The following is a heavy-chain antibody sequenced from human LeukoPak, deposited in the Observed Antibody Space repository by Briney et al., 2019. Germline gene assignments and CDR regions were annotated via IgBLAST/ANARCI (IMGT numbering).Heavy chain of an antibody. D-gene: IGHD3-16*01. J-gene: IGHJ4*02. CDR3: ARKGVGGELGGFDY. CDR2: INWNGGST. Sequence: GGSLRLSCATSGFTFDDYGMSWVRQVPGKGLEWVSGINWNGGSTGYADSVKGRFTISRGNAKNSLYLQMNSLRAEDTALYHCARKGVGGELGGFDYWGQGTLVTVSS. CDR1: GFTFDDYG. V-gene: IGHV3-20*01.